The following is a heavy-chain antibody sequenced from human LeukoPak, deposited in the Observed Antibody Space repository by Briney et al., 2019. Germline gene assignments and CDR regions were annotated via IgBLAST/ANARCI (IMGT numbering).Heavy chain of an antibody. CDR1: GFTFSSYA. Sequence: VGSLRLSCAASGFTFSSYALSWVRQAPGKGLEWISIISESGVITYYADSVKGRFNISRDNSKNTLYLQMNSLRAEDTAVYYCAKVGRDVAAAAPYYFDYWGQGTLVTVSS. V-gene: IGHV3-23*01. D-gene: IGHD6-13*01. CDR3: AKVGRDVAAAAPYYFDY. J-gene: IGHJ4*02. CDR2: ISESGVIT.